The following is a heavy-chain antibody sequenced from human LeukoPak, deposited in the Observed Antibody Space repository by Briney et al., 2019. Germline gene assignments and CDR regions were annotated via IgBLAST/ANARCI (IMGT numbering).Heavy chain of an antibody. CDR1: GGSISSGGYY. V-gene: IGHV4-30-4*08. Sequence: SETLSLTCTVSGGSISSGGYYWSWIRQHPGKGLEWIGYIYYSGSTYYNPSLKSRVTISVDTSKNQFSLKLSSVTAADTAVYYCARASVAGSYGMDVWGQGTTVTVSS. D-gene: IGHD3-10*01. CDR2: IYYSGST. J-gene: IGHJ6*02. CDR3: ARASVAGSYGMDV.